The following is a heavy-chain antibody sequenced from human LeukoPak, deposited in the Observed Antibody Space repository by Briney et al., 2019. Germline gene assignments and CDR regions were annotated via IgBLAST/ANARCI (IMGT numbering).Heavy chain of an antibody. CDR3: ARDRGGYSGYDHIY. J-gene: IGHJ4*02. CDR1: GYTFTDYY. Sequence: ASVKVSCKASGYTFTDYYMHWVRQAPGQGLEWMGWINPNSGGTNYAQKFQGRVTMTLETSISTAYMELSRLRFDDTAVYYCARDRGGYSGYDHIYWGQGTLVTVSS. CDR2: INPNSGGT. D-gene: IGHD5-12*01. V-gene: IGHV1-2*02.